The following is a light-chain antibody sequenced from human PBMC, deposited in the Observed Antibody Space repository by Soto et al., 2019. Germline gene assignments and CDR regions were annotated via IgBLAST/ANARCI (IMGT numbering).Light chain of an antibody. CDR2: AAS. J-gene: IGKJ2*01. CDR1: QTVSSSY. Sequence: EIVLTQSPGTLSLSPGERATLSCRASQTVSSSYLAWYQQKPGQAPRLLIYAASSRATGIPDRFSGSGSGTDFPLTISRLEPEDFAVYYCQQYGRSAMYTFGQGTKLEI. V-gene: IGKV3-20*01. CDR3: QQYGRSAMYT.